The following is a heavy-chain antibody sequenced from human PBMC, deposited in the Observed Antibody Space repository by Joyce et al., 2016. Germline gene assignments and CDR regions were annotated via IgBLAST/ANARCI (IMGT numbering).Heavy chain of an antibody. CDR2: INPRDGSN. CDR3: ARWGSDSSAYSDY. V-gene: IGHV1-46*01. Sequence: QVQLVQSGAEVKKPGASVKVSCKASGYTFTSYYINWGRKAPGQGVGWMVKINPRDGSNTYAQKFQGRVTMTEETSTSTVYIQLSSLRSEDTAVYYCARWGSDSSAYSDYWGQGTLVTVSS. D-gene: IGHD3-22*01. J-gene: IGHJ4*02. CDR1: GYTFTSYY.